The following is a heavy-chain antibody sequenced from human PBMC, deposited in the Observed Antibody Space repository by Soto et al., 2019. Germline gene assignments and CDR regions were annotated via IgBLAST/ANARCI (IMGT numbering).Heavy chain of an antibody. D-gene: IGHD5-12*01. CDR1: GFTFSDYY. J-gene: IGHJ4*02. V-gene: IGHV3-11*06. CDR3: VRESRTDEDGYDARGSYFDY. CDR2: ISLGDSYK. Sequence: QVQLVESGGGLVKPGGSLRLACAASGFTFSDYYMSWVRQAPGKGLEWVSFISLGDSYKKTADSVKGRFTISRDNAQNALYLQMNSLRAEDTGLYYCVRESRTDEDGYDARGSYFDYWGQGTLVTVSS.